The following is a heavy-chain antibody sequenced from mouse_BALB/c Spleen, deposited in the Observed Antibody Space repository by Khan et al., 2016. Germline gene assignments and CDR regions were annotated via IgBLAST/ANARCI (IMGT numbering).Heavy chain of an antibody. Sequence: EVKLIESGGGLVHPGGSLKISCAASGYDFSRYWMSWVRQAPGKGLEWIGEINPDSDTINYTPSLKDKFIIPRDNAKNTLNLKMSKVRSEATALYYCARAWYYVYLAYWGQGTLVTVSA. V-gene: IGHV4-1*02. D-gene: IGHD1-1*01. J-gene: IGHJ3*01. CDR3: ARAWYYVYLAY. CDR1: GYDFSRYW. CDR2: INPDSDTI.